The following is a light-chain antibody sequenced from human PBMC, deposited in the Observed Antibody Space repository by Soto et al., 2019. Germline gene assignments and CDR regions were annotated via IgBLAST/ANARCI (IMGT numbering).Light chain of an antibody. Sequence: EIVMTQSPATLSVSPGERATLSCRASQSVSSNLAWYQQKPGQAPRLLIYGASTRATGIPARFSGSGSGTEFNITSSSLQSEDFAGYYCQQYNNWPPPLTFGGGTKVEIK. CDR3: QQYNNWPPPLT. CDR2: GAS. CDR1: QSVSSN. V-gene: IGKV3-15*01. J-gene: IGKJ4*01.